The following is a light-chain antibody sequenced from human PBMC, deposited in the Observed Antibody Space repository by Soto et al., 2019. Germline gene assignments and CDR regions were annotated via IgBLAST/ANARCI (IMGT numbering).Light chain of an antibody. J-gene: IGLJ2*01. CDR3: CSYARSRAVV. V-gene: IGLV2-23*02. Sequence: QSALTQPASVSGSPGQSITISCTGTSSDVGSYNLLSWYQQHPGNAPKLMLYEVSKRPSGVSNRFSGSKSGNTASLTISGLQAEDEADYYCCSYARSRAVVFGGGTKPTVL. CDR1: SSDVGSYNL. CDR2: EVS.